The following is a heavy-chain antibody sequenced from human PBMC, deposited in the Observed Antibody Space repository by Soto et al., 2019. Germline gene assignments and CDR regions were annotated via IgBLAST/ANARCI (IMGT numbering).Heavy chain of an antibody. V-gene: IGHV4-59*01. Sequence: QVQLQESGPGLVKPSETLSLTCTVSGGSISSYYWNWIRQPPGKGLEWIGYIYYSGSTNYSPSLKGRVTISLDTSKNQFSLKLSSVTAADTAVYYCARDKFSGYCSTASCSSYGMDVWGQGTTVTVSS. CDR2: IYYSGST. J-gene: IGHJ6*02. CDR3: ARDKFSGYCSTASCSSYGMDV. D-gene: IGHD2-2*01. CDR1: GGSISSYY.